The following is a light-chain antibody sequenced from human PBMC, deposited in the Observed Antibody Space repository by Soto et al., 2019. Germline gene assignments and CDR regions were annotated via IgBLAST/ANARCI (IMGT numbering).Light chain of an antibody. CDR3: QQYGSSPVS. Sequence: EIVLTQSTGTLSLSPGERATLPCRASQSVSNNYLAWYQQKPGQAPRFLMYGASSRATGTPDRFSGSGSGTDFTLTISRLEPEDYAVYYCQQYGSSPVSFGPGTKVDIK. CDR1: QSVSNNY. V-gene: IGKV3-20*01. CDR2: GAS. J-gene: IGKJ3*01.